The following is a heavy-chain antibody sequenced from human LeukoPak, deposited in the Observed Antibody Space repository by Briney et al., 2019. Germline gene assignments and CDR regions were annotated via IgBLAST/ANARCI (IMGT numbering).Heavy chain of an antibody. V-gene: IGHV3-30-3*01. J-gene: IGHJ4*02. D-gene: IGHD3-10*01. CDR1: GFTFSNYA. Sequence: GGSLRLSCAATGFTFSNYAIHWGRQAPGKGLEWVAFISDDGSRQHYADSVKGRFTISRDNSKNTLNLQMNSLRAEDTAVYYCVKDRTGTYTLDYWGQGALVTVSS. CDR2: ISDDGSRQ. CDR3: VKDRTGTYTLDY.